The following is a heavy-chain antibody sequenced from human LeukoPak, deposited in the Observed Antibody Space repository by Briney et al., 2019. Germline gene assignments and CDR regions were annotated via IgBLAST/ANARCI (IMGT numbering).Heavy chain of an antibody. V-gene: IGHV4-34*01. CDR2: INHSGST. CDR1: GGSFSGYY. D-gene: IGHD6-19*01. Sequence: SETLSLTCAVYGGSFSGYYWSWIRQPPGEGLEWIGEINHSGSTNYNPSLKSRVTISVDTSKNQFSLKLSSVTAADTAVYYCASLYSSGWYSKWGQGTLVTVSS. J-gene: IGHJ4*02. CDR3: ASLYSSGWYSK.